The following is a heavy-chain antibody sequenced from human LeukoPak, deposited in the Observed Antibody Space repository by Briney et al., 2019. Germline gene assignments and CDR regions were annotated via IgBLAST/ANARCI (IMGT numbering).Heavy chain of an antibody. V-gene: IGHV4-4*07. CDR1: GGSISSYY. J-gene: IGHJ4*02. CDR3: ASSYYYDSSGFDDFDY. Sequence: PSETLSLTCTVSGGSISSYYWSWIRQPAGKGLEWIGRIYTRGSTNYNPSLKSRVTMSVDTSKNQFSLKLSSVTAADTAVYYCASSYYYDSSGFDDFDYWGQGTLVTVSS. D-gene: IGHD3-22*01. CDR2: IYTRGST.